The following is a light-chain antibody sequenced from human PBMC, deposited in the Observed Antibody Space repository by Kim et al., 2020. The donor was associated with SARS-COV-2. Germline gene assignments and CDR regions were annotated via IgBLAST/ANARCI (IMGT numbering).Light chain of an antibody. CDR1: ISSY. CDR2: AAS. CDR3: QKYDSAPLT. J-gene: IGKJ4*01. Sequence: ISSYLAWDQQQPGKGPKLLIYAASSLQSGVTSRFSGSRSGTDFTLTISSLQPEDVATYYCQKYDSAPLTFGGGTKVDIK. V-gene: IGKV1-27*01.